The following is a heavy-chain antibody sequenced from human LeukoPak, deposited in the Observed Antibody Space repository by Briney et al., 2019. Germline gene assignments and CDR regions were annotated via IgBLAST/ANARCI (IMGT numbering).Heavy chain of an antibody. CDR2: INPNSGGT. CDR3: ARGFVDCSGGSCYLYYFDY. D-gene: IGHD2-15*01. CDR1: GYTFTGYY. V-gene: IGHV1-2*02. Sequence: GASVKVSCKASGYTFTGYYMHWVRQAPGQGLEWMGWINPNSGGTNYAQKLQGRVAMTTDTSTSTAYMELRSLRSDDTAVYYCARGFVDCSGGSCYLYYFDYWGQGTLVTVSS. J-gene: IGHJ4*02.